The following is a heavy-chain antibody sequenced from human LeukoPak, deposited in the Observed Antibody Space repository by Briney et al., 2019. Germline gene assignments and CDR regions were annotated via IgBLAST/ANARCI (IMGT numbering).Heavy chain of an antibody. CDR1: GFTFDDYA. Sequence: GGSLRLSCAASGFTFDDYAMHWVRQAPGKGLEWVSGISWNSGSIGYADSVKGRFTISRDNAKNSLYLQMNSLRAEDTAVYYCAKVRTTVTTTVDAFDIWGQGTMVTVSS. V-gene: IGHV3-9*01. CDR2: ISWNSGSI. CDR3: AKVRTTVTTTVDAFDI. D-gene: IGHD4-17*01. J-gene: IGHJ3*02.